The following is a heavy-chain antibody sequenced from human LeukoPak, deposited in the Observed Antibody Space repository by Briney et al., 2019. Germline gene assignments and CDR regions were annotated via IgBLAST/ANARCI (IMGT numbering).Heavy chain of an antibody. CDR3: AKEFTRVLWFGDLSAFDY. CDR2: IRYDGSNK. J-gene: IGHJ4*02. CDR1: GFTFSSYG. Sequence: GGSLRLSCAASGFTFSSYGMHWVRQAPGKGLEWVAFIRYDGSNKYYADSVKGRFTISRDNSKNTLYLQMNSLRAEDTAVYYCAKEFTRVLWFGDLSAFDYWGQGTLVTVSS. D-gene: IGHD3-10*01. V-gene: IGHV3-30*02.